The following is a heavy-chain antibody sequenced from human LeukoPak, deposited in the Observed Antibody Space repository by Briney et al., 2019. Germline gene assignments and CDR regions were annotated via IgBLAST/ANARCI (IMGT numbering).Heavy chain of an antibody. V-gene: IGHV3-74*01. CDR1: GFTLSNHW. CDR2: INGDGSET. Sequence: GGSLRLSCAASGFTLSNHWMHWVRQAPGKGLVWVSHINGDGSETNYADSVRGRFTISRDNAKNTLYLQMNSLRVDDTAVYYCTREEGSTDHWGQGTLVTVSS. D-gene: IGHD5/OR15-5a*01. J-gene: IGHJ4*02. CDR3: TREEGSTDH.